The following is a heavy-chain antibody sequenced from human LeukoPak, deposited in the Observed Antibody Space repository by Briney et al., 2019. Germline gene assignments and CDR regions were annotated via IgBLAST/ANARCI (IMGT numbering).Heavy chain of an antibody. V-gene: IGHV1-69*04. Sequence: SVKVSCTTSGGSLSSHSINWGRQAPGQGLEWMGRIIPVIGIPKYAERFQDRVTITADRSTQTVYMELSSLRSDDTALYYCARDYVSTHYRDDKQGVFDDWGQGTLVTVSS. D-gene: IGHD3-10*01. CDR3: ARDYVSTHYRDDKQGVFDD. CDR1: GGSLSSHS. CDR2: IIPVIGIP. J-gene: IGHJ4*02.